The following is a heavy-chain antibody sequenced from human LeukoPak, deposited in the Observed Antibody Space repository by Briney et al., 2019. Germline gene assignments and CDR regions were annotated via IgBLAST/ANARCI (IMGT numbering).Heavy chain of an antibody. CDR1: GDSISNGGYY. CDR3: ARETGGSFDC. V-gene: IGHV4-31*03. Sequence: SETLSLTCTVSGDSISNGGYYWSWIRQHPGKGLEGIGFIYYTGSAYYNPSLKSRVTISVATSKNQFSLNVSSVTAADTAVYYCARETGGSFDCWGQGTLVTVSS. D-gene: IGHD3-16*01. J-gene: IGHJ4*02. CDR2: IYYTGSA.